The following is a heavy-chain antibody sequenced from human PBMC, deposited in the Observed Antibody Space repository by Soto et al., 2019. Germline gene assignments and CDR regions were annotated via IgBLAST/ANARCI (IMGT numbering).Heavy chain of an antibody. CDR3: ARLGHCSGGSCSLCYYYYYGMDV. J-gene: IGHJ6*02. V-gene: IGHV1-18*03. CDR1: GYTFTSYG. CDR2: ISAYNGNT. Sequence: QVQLVQSGAEVKKPGASVKVSCKASGYTFTSYGISWVRQAPGQGLEWMGWISAYNGNTNYAQKLQGRVTMTTDTSTSTAYMELRSLRSDDMAVYYCARLGHCSGGSCSLCYYYYYGMDVWGQGTTVTVSS. D-gene: IGHD2-15*01.